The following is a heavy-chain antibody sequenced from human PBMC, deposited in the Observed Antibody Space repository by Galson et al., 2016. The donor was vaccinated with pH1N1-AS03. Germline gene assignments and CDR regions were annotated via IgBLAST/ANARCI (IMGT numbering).Heavy chain of an antibody. CDR2: IDEGGSHP. Sequence: SLRLSCAASGFTFSKTGMNWVRQAPGKGPEWVSSIDEGGSHPYSADSLQGRFTISRDNTKNSLFLHMNSLRDEDTAVYYCVTDGTFGSTIEHWGQGTLVTVSS. CDR1: GFTFSKTG. CDR3: VTDGTFGSTIEH. D-gene: IGHD2-15*01. V-gene: IGHV3-21*01. J-gene: IGHJ4*02.